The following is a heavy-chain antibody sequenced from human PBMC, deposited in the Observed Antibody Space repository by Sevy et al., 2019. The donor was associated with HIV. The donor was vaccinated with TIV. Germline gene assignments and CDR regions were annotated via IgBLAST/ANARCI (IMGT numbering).Heavy chain of an antibody. CDR3: TRRYYDFWSGYYSPGAPPENHAPK. D-gene: IGHD3-3*01. J-gene: IGHJ4*02. CDR1: EFTFGDYA. CDR2: IRSKAYGGTT. Sequence: GGSLRLSCTASEFTFGDYAMSWFRQAPGKGLEWVGFIRSKAYGGTTEYAASVKGRFTISRDDSKSIAYLQMNSLKTEDTAVYYCTRRYYDFWSGYYSPGAPPENHAPKWGQGTLVTVSS. V-gene: IGHV3-49*03.